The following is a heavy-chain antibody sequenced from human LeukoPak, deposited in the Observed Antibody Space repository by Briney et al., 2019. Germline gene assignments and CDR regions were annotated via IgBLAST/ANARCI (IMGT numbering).Heavy chain of an antibody. CDR3: AREVLWFRESTWFDP. V-gene: IGHV4-34*01. Sequence: SETLSLTCAVYGGSFSGYYWSWIRQPPGKGLEWIGEINHSGSTNYNPSLKSRVTISVDTSKNQFSLKLSSVTAADTAVYYCAREVLWFRESTWFDPWGQGTLVTVSS. J-gene: IGHJ5*02. CDR1: GGSFSGYY. D-gene: IGHD3-10*01. CDR2: INHSGST.